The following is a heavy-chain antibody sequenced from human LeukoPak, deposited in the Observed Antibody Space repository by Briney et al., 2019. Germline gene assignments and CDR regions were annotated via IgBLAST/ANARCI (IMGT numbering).Heavy chain of an antibody. D-gene: IGHD2-2*01. CDR1: GGTFSNYA. J-gene: IGHJ5*02. V-gene: IGHV1-69*05. Sequence: ASVKVSCKASGGTFSNYAISWVRQAPGQGLEWMGGIIPIFGTANYAQKFQGRVTITTDESTSTAYMELSSLRSEDTAVYYCARGGGGYCSSTSCLDPWGQGTLVTVSS. CDR2: IIPIFGTA. CDR3: ARGGGGYCSSTSCLDP.